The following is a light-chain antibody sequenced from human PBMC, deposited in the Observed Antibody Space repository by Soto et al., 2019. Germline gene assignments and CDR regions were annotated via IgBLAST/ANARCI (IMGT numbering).Light chain of an antibody. CDR1: SRDVGDYKY. V-gene: IGLV2-14*01. J-gene: IGLJ2*01. CDR3: SSYTSSSTLL. Sequence: QSALTQPASVSGSPGQSIIIPCTGTSRDVGDYKYVSWYQQHPGKAPKLLIHEVSNRPSGVSNRFSGSKSGNTASLTISGLQAEDEADYYCSSYTSSSTLLFGGGTKLTVL. CDR2: EVS.